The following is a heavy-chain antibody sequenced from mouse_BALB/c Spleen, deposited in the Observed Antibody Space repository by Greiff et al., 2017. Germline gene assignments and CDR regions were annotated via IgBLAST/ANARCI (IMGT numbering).Heavy chain of an antibody. CDR2: IDPANGNT. CDR1: GFNIKDTY. J-gene: IGHJ1*01. CDR3: ARVTPYWYFDV. V-gene: IGHV14-3*02. Sequence: VQLQQSGAELVKPGASVKLSCTASGFNIKDTYMHWVKQRPEQGLEWIGRIDPANGNTKYDPKFQGKATITADTSSNTAYLQLSSLTSEDTAVYYCARVTPYWYFDVWGAGTTVTVSS. D-gene: IGHD2-12*01.